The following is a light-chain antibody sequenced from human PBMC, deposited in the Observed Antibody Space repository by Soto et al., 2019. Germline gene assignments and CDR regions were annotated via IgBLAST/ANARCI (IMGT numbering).Light chain of an antibody. Sequence: DIQMAQSPSSVSASVGDRVTITCRASHGVSTLLAWYQQKPGKAPNLLIYTASSLQSGVPSRFSGSGSGTDFTLTISILQPEDFATYYCHQTTTFPLTFGGGTKVEI. CDR1: HGVSTL. CDR3: HQTTTFPLT. V-gene: IGKV1D-12*01. J-gene: IGKJ4*01. CDR2: TAS.